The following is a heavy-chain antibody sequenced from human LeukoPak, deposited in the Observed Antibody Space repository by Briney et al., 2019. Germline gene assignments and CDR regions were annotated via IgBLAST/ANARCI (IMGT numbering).Heavy chain of an antibody. Sequence: GASVKVSCKVSGYTLTELSMHWVRQAPGKGLEWMGGFDPEDGETIYAQKFQGRVTMTEDTSTDTAYMELSSLRSEDTAVYYCATVNIGTTVTGFDYWGQGTLVTVSS. CDR2: FDPEDGET. D-gene: IGHD4-17*01. CDR1: GYTLTELS. V-gene: IGHV1-24*01. CDR3: ATVNIGTTVTGFDY. J-gene: IGHJ4*02.